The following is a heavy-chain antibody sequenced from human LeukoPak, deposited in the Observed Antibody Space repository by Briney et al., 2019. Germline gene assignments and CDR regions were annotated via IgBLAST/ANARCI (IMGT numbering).Heavy chain of an antibody. D-gene: IGHD6-13*01. CDR2: IYYSGST. Sequence: SETLSLTCTVSGGSISSYYWSWIRQPPGKGLEWIGYIYYSGSTNYNPSLKSRVTISVDTSKNQFSLKLSSVTAADTAVYYCARGSSRFDCWGQGTLVTVSS. V-gene: IGHV4-59*01. CDR3: ARGSSRFDC. CDR1: GGSISSYY. J-gene: IGHJ4*02.